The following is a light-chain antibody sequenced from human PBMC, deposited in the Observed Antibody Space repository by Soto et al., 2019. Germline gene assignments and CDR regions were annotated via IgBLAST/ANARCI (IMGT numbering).Light chain of an antibody. V-gene: IGKV1-5*01. CDR3: LQDYGDSWT. J-gene: IGKJ1*01. CDR2: DGS. Sequence: DVQMTQSPSTLSASVGDRVTITCRASQSVTSWLAWYQQKPGKAPELLIYDGSILETGVPSRFSGSGSGTEFTLTISSLQPEDFASYYCLQDYGDSWTFGQGTKVDIK. CDR1: QSVTSW.